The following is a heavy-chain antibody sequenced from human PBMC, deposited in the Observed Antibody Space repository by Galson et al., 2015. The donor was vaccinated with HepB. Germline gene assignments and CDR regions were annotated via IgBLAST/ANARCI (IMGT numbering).Heavy chain of an antibody. CDR3: ATVAGFRYLDY. Sequence: SLRLSCAASGFAFSTYGMSWVRQAPGKGLEWVSVISGTGSGYDYADSVKGRFPIARDNSRTTVYLQMNSLRAEDTALYYCATVAGFRYLDYWGQGILVTVSS. J-gene: IGHJ4*02. CDR1: GFAFSTYG. D-gene: IGHD2/OR15-2a*01. CDR2: ISGTGSGY. V-gene: IGHV3-23*01.